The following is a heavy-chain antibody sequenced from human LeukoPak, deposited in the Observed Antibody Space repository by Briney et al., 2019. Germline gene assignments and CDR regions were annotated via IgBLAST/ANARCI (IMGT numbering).Heavy chain of an antibody. Sequence: PSQTLSLTCAVSGGSISSGGYYWSWIRQHPGKGLEWIGYIYYSGSTYYNPSLKSRVTISVDTSKNQFSPKLSSVTAADTAVYYCARTDCSSTSCYPDYWGQGTLVTVSS. V-gene: IGHV4-31*11. CDR2: IYYSGST. D-gene: IGHD2-2*01. CDR1: GGSISSGGYY. CDR3: ARTDCSSTSCYPDY. J-gene: IGHJ4*02.